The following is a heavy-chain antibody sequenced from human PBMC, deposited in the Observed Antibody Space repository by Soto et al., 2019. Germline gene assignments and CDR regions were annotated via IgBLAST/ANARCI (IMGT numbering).Heavy chain of an antibody. CDR2: ITGSGDST. CDR1: GFTFSSHA. Sequence: EVQLLESGGGLVQPGGSLRLSCAVSGFTFSSHAMSWVRQAPGKGLECVSSITGSGDSTYYADSVKGRFTISRDKSKSKVYLQMNSLRAEDTAVYYWAKDLQFSGWLSAQTFDYWGQGTQVTVSS. D-gene: IGHD6-19*01. CDR3: AKDLQFSGWLSAQTFDY. V-gene: IGHV3-23*01. J-gene: IGHJ4*02.